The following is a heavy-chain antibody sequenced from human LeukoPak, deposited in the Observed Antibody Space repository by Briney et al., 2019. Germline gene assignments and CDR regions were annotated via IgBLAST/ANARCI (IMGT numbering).Heavy chain of an antibody. Sequence: KTGGSLRLSCAASGFTFSFYSMNWGRQGPGKGLQWISSISSSSDYIYYADSVKGRFTISRDNAKNSLYLQMNSLRAEDTAVYYCARESPGTTVFDYWGQGTLVTVSS. D-gene: IGHD1-1*01. V-gene: IGHV3-21*01. CDR1: GFTFSFYS. CDR2: ISSSSDYI. J-gene: IGHJ4*02. CDR3: ARESPGTTVFDY.